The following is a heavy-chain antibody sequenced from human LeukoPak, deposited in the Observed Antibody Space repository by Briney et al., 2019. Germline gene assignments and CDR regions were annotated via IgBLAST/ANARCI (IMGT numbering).Heavy chain of an antibody. CDR2: ISTSGGST. V-gene: IGHV3-23*01. D-gene: IGHD2-15*01. CDR3: AKVLCHLVGCCSGGSWGYFAY. J-gene: IGHJ4*02. Sequence: GGSLRLSCAAPGFTFSSYAMSWVRQAPGKGLEWVSAISTSGGSTYYADSVKGRFTISRDNSKNTLYLQMNSLRAEDTAVYYCAKVLCHLVGCCSGGSWGYFAYRGQGTLVTVSS. CDR1: GFTFSSYA.